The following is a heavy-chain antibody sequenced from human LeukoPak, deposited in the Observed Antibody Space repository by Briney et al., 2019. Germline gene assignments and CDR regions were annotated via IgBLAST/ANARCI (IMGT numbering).Heavy chain of an antibody. J-gene: IGHJ6*03. CDR1: GGSISSGSYY. D-gene: IGHD3-16*01. Sequence: SQTLSLTCTVSGGSISSGSYYWSWIRQPAGKGLEWIGHIYTSGSSNYNPSLKSRVTISVDTSKNQFSLKLSSVTAADTAVYYCARGLYAIYYMDVWGKGTTVTVSS. CDR2: IYTSGSS. CDR3: ARGLYAIYYMDV. V-gene: IGHV4-61*09.